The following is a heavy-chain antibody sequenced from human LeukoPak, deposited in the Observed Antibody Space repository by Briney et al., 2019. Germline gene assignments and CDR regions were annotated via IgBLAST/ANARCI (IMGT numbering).Heavy chain of an antibody. CDR1: GGTFSSYA. CDR3: ARSKRAARGYYYYGMDV. D-gene: IGHD6-6*01. V-gene: IGHV1-18*01. J-gene: IGHJ6*02. Sequence: GASVKVSCKASGGTFSSYAISWVRQAPGQGLEWMGWISAYNGNTNYAQKLQGRVTMTTDTSTSTAYMELRSLRSDDTAVYYCARSKRAARGYYYYGMDVWGQGTTVTVSS. CDR2: ISAYNGNT.